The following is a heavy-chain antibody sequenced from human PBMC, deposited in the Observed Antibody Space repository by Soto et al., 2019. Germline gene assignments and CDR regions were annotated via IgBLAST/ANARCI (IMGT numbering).Heavy chain of an antibody. CDR2: ISGSGGST. V-gene: IGHV3-23*01. Sequence: GGSLRLSCAASGFTFSSYAMSWVRQAPGKGLEWVSAISGSGGSTYYADSVKGRFTISRDNSKNTLYLQMNSLRAEDTAVYYCAKEFYYYDSSGSPLPYYYYGMDVWGQGTTVTVSS. CDR3: AKEFYYYDSSGSPLPYYYYGMDV. CDR1: GFTFSSYA. D-gene: IGHD3-22*01. J-gene: IGHJ6*02.